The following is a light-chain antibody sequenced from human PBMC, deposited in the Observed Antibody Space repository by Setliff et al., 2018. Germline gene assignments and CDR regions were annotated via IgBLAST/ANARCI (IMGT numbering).Light chain of an antibody. Sequence: QSALTQPASVSGSPGQSITISCTGTSSDVGGYNYVSWYQQHPGKAPKLMIYDVSKRPSGVSNRFSGSKSGNTASLTISGLQAEDEADYYCSSYISSSTCVFGTGTKV. CDR2: DVS. V-gene: IGLV2-14*01. CDR1: SSDVGGYNY. CDR3: SSYISSSTCV. J-gene: IGLJ1*01.